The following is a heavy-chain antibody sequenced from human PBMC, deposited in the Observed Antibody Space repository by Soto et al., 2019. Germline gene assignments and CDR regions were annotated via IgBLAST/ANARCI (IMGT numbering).Heavy chain of an antibody. D-gene: IGHD3-16*01. J-gene: IGHJ4*02. CDR1: GFSLTTSGVG. CDR3: ARLFGEYFDY. V-gene: IGHV2-5*02. CDR2: IYWDDDK. Sequence: QITLKESGPTLVKPTQTLTLTCTFSGFSLTTSGVGVAWIRQPPGKALEWLALIYWDDDKRYRPSLKSRLTTTKDTSKNHVGLIMTNMDPVDTATYYCARLFGEYFDYWGQGTLVTVSS.